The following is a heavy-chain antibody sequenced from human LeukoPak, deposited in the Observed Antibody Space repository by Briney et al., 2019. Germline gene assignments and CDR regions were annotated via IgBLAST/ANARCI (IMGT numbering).Heavy chain of an antibody. CDR3: AKAIPYGDYFDY. Sequence: GGSLRLSCAASGFTFSSYAMSWVRQAPGEGLEWVSAISGSGGSTYYADSVKGRFTISRDNSKNTLYLQMNSLRAEGTAVYYCAKAIPYGDYFDYWGQGTLVTVSS. V-gene: IGHV3-23*01. CDR1: GFTFSSYA. CDR2: ISGSGGST. J-gene: IGHJ4*02. D-gene: IGHD4-17*01.